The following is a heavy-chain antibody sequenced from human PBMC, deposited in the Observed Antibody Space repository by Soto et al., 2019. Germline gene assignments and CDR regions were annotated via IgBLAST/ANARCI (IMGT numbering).Heavy chain of an antibody. Sequence: ASVKVSCKASGYTFTSYGISWVRQVPGQGLEWMGWISAYNGNTNYAQKLQGRVTMTTDTSTSTAYMELRSLRSDDTAVYYCARLCHYDILTGYMHYYGMDVWGQGTTVTVSS. CDR1: GYTFTSYG. V-gene: IGHV1-18*04. D-gene: IGHD3-9*01. CDR3: ARLCHYDILTGYMHYYGMDV. CDR2: ISAYNGNT. J-gene: IGHJ6*02.